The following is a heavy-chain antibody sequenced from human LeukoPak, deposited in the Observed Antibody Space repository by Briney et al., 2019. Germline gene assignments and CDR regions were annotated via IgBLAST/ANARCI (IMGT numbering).Heavy chain of an antibody. Sequence: GSLRLSCAASGFTFSSYWMSWIRQPPGKGLEWIGYIYYSGSTNYNPSLKSRVTISVDTSKNQFSLKLSSVTAADTAVYYCARASGSYRYNWFDPWGQGTLVTVSS. V-gene: IGHV4-59*01. J-gene: IGHJ5*02. CDR2: IYYSGST. D-gene: IGHD1-26*01. CDR1: GFTFSSYW. CDR3: ARASGSYRYNWFDP.